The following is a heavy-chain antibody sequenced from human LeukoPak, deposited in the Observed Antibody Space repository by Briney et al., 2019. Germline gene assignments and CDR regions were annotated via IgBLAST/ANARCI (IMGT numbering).Heavy chain of an antibody. V-gene: IGHV4-34*01. Sequence: SETLSHTCAVYGGSFSGYYWSWIRQPPGKGLEWIGEINHSGSTNYNPSLKSRVTISVDTSKNQFSLKLSSVTAADTAVYYCASSGYSYGNFDYWGQGTLVTVSS. CDR1: GGSFSGYY. CDR3: ASSGYSYGNFDY. CDR2: INHSGST. J-gene: IGHJ4*02. D-gene: IGHD5-18*01.